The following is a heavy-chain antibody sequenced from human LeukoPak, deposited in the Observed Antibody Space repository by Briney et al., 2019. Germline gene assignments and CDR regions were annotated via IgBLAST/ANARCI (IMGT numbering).Heavy chain of an antibody. CDR3: AREGVVGATTPFDH. Sequence: SETLSLTCTVSGDSTSSDDYYWSWIRQPPGKGLEWIGYIYYSGSTYYNPSLKSRVSISVDTPKNQFSLKLSSVTAADTAVYYCAREGVVGATTPFDHWGQGTLVTVSS. CDR1: GDSTSSDDYY. J-gene: IGHJ4*02. CDR2: IYYSGST. V-gene: IGHV4-30-4*08. D-gene: IGHD1-26*01.